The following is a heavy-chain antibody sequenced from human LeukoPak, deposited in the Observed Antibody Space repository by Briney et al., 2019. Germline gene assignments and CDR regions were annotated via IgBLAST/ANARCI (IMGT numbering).Heavy chain of an antibody. J-gene: IGHJ4*02. Sequence: PSETLSLTCAVYGGSFSGYYWSWTRQPPGKGLEWIGEINHSGSTNYNPSLKSRVTISVDTSKNQFSLKLSSVTAADTAVYYCATCGSTSCYNFDYWGQGTLVTVSS. CDR3: ATCGSTSCYNFDY. D-gene: IGHD2-2*02. V-gene: IGHV4-34*01. CDR2: INHSGST. CDR1: GGSFSGYY.